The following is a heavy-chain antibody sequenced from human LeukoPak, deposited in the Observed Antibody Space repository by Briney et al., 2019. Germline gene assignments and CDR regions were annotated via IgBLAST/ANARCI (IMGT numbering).Heavy chain of an antibody. Sequence: GGSLRLSCAASGFTFSSYGMHWVRQAPGKGLEWVAVISYDGSNKYYADSVKGRFTISRDNSKNTLYLQMNSLRAEDTAVYYCAKLKSYYYDSSGYTDYWGQGTLVTVSS. CDR2: ISYDGSNK. D-gene: IGHD3-22*01. CDR1: GFTFSSYG. J-gene: IGHJ4*02. V-gene: IGHV3-30*18. CDR3: AKLKSYYYDSSGYTDY.